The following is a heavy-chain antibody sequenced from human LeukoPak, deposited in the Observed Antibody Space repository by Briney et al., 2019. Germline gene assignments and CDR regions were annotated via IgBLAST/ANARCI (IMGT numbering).Heavy chain of an antibody. CDR2: ISSSSSYI. Sequence: GGSRRLSCAASGFTFSSYSMNWVRQAPEKGVEWVSSISSSSSYIYYADSVKGRFTISRDNAKNSLYLQMNSLRAEDTAVYYCARDPNLPRVFDYWGQGTLVTVSS. CDR3: ARDPNLPRVFDY. J-gene: IGHJ4*02. CDR1: GFTFSSYS. V-gene: IGHV3-21*01.